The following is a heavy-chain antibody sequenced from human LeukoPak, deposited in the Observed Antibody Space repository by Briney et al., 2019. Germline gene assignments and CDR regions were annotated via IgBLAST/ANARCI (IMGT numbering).Heavy chain of an antibody. CDR3: ARGSYYYGSGRKNWFDP. J-gene: IGHJ5*02. V-gene: IGHV1-46*01. CDR2: INPSGGST. Sequence: ASVKVSCKASGYTFTRYFMHWVRQAPGQGLEWMGIINPSGGSTTYAQKFQGRVTMTRDMSPSTVYMELSSLRSEDTAVYYCARGSYYYGSGRKNWFDPWGQGTLVTVSS. D-gene: IGHD3-10*01. CDR1: GYTFTRYF.